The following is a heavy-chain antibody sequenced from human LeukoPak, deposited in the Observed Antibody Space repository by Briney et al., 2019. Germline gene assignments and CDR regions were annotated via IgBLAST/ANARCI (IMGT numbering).Heavy chain of an antibody. J-gene: IGHJ4*02. Sequence: SETLSLTCAVYGGSFSGYYWSWIRQPPGKGLEWIGEINHSGSTNYNPSLKSRVTISVDTSKKQFSLKLSSVTAADTAVYYCARHFFPSDSGSFRTPFDYWGQGALVTVSS. CDR1: GGSFSGYY. CDR2: INHSGST. CDR3: ARHFFPSDSGSFRTPFDY. V-gene: IGHV4-34*01. D-gene: IGHD3-10*01.